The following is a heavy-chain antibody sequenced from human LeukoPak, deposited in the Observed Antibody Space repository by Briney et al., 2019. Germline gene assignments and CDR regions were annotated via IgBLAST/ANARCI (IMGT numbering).Heavy chain of an antibody. CDR1: GFTFSSYG. Sequence: PGGSLRLSCAASGFTFSSYGMHWVRQAPGKGLEWVAVISYDGSNKYYADSVKGRFTISRDNSKNTLYLQMNSLRAEDTAVYYCAKDLMGATAALDYWGQGTLVTVSS. CDR3: AKDLMGATAALDY. J-gene: IGHJ4*02. D-gene: IGHD1-26*01. CDR2: ISYDGSNK. V-gene: IGHV3-30*18.